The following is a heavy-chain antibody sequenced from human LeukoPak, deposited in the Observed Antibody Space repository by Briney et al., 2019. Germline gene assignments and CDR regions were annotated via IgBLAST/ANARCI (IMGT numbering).Heavy chain of an antibody. J-gene: IGHJ4*02. CDR3: ARGEGQLGDLDY. CDR2: INHSGST. Sequence: SETLSLTCAVYGGSFSGYYWSWIRQPPGKGLEWIGEINHSGSTNYSPSLKSRVTISVDTSKNQFSLKLSSVTAADTAVYYCARGEGQLGDLDYWGQGTLVTVSS. V-gene: IGHV4-34*01. CDR1: GGSFSGYY. D-gene: IGHD6-6*01.